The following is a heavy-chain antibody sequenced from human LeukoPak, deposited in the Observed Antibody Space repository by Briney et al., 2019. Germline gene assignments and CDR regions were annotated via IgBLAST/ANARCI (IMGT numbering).Heavy chain of an antibody. CDR2: IIPICGSA. D-gene: IGHD3-9*01. CDR3: ARERETDYDILTGYWRYFDY. Sequence: ASAKVICRTGGGTFCSYAISWVRQAPGQRLEWMGRIIPICGSANYAQKFQGRVTTTTDESPSTAYMELSSLRSEDTAVYYCARERETDYDILTGYWRYFDYWGQGTLVTVS. J-gene: IGHJ4*02. CDR1: GGTFCSYA. V-gene: IGHV1-69*05.